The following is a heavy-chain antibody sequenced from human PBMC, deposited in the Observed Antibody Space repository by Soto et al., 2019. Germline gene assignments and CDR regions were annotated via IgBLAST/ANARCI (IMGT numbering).Heavy chain of an antibody. D-gene: IGHD6-19*01. V-gene: IGHV3-30*18. CDR1: GFTFSDYA. Sequence: VQLVESGGGVVQPGRSLRLSCAASGFTFSDYAMQWVRQAPGKGLEWVAVVSHDGRNTHYADSVKGRFTISRDSSKNTVSLEMTRLRDEETAVYYCAKGGRQWLVTSDFNYWGQGALVTVSS. J-gene: IGHJ4*02. CDR2: VSHDGRNT. CDR3: AKGGRQWLVTSDFNY.